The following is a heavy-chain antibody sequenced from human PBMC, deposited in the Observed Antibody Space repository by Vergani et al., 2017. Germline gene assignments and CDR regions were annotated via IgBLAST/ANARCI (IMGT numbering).Heavy chain of an antibody. CDR2: ISSGGGDI. D-gene: IGHD3-10*01. CDR3: TTACGLYYLLGEYFQY. J-gene: IGHJ1*01. CDR1: GFTFDTYT. V-gene: IGHV3-23*01. Sequence: EVQLLESGGSLKQPGGSRRLSCAGAGFTFDTYTMAYVRQAPEKGLEWVATISSGGGDIFYADSVKGRFTISRDKSKNTLFMQMNSLKDDDTAVYYCTTACGLYYLLGEYFQYWGRGTLVSVSS.